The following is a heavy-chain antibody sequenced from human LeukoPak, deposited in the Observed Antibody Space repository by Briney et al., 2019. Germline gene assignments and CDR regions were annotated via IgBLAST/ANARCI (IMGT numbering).Heavy chain of an antibody. CDR2: IYTSGST. D-gene: IGHD3-10*01. CDR3: ARENGELWFGELLSYYFDY. V-gene: IGHV4-38-2*02. J-gene: IGHJ4*02. CDR1: GYSISSGYY. Sequence: SETLSLTCTVSGYSISSGYYWGWIRQPPGKGLEWIGRIYTSGSTNYNPSLKSRVTISVDTSKNQFSLKLSSVTAADTAVYYCARENGELWFGELLSYYFDYWGQGTLVTVSS.